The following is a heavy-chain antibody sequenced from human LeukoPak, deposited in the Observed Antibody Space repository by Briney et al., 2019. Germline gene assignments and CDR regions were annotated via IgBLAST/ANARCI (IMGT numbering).Heavy chain of an antibody. J-gene: IGHJ3*02. Sequence: SETLSLTCAVYGGSFSGYYWSWIRQPPGKGLEWIGEINHSGSTNYNPSLKSRVTISVDTSKNQFSLKLSSVTAADTAVYYCARGSIAVAGADIWGQGTMVTVSS. D-gene: IGHD6-19*01. CDR2: INHSGST. CDR1: GGSFSGYY. CDR3: ARGSIAVAGADI. V-gene: IGHV4-34*01.